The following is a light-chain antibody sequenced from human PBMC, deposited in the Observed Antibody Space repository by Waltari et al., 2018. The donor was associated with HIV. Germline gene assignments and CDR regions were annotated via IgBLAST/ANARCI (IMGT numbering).Light chain of an antibody. CDR1: SSDVDDFKY. CDR3: SSYTTSSTV. Sequence: QSALTQPASVSGSPGQSITISCTGSSSDVDDFKYVSWYQQHPGKVPKLMIYDVDNRPSGVSSRFSGSKSGNTASLTISGLQAEDEADYYCSSYTTSSTVFGGGTKLTVL. V-gene: IGLV2-14*03. J-gene: IGLJ2*01. CDR2: DVD.